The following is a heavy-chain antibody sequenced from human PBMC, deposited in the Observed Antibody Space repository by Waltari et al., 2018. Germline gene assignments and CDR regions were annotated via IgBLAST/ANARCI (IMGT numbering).Heavy chain of an antibody. J-gene: IGHJ4*02. D-gene: IGHD3-10*01. CDR2: TWSDGSVE. Sequence: QVQLVESGGGVVQPGKSLRLSCVASGFSLSNYGMHWVRQTPGRGREWVALTWSDGSVEYYADSVRGRFTVSRDNSKNILYLDMSSLRVDDTATYYCAKDAFGNTYLDYWGQGTLVTVSS. V-gene: IGHV3-33*03. CDR3: AKDAFGNTYLDY. CDR1: GFSLSNYG.